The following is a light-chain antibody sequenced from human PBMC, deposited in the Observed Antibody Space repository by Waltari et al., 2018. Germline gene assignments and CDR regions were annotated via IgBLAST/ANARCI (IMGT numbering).Light chain of an antibody. J-gene: IGKJ1*01. Sequence: DIQMTPSPSAMSASVGDRVTITCLASQGISTSLAWFQQKPGKVPKRLIYLASSLQSGVPSRFSGSGSRTEFTLSISSLQPEDFATYYCLQYNTYPWTFGQGTKVEIK. V-gene: IGKV1-17*03. CDR3: LQYNTYPWT. CDR1: QGISTS. CDR2: LAS.